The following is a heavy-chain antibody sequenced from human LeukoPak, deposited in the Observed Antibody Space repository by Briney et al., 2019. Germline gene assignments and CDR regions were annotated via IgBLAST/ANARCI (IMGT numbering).Heavy chain of an antibody. CDR1: GYTFTSYY. CDR2: INPSGGST. Sequence: ASVKVSCKASGYTFTSYYMHWARQAPGQGLEWMGIINPSGGSTSYAQKFQGRVTMTRDTSTSTVYMELSSLRSEDTAVYYCARVLAANYVWGSYRYYYYGMDVWGQGTTVTVSS. J-gene: IGHJ6*02. D-gene: IGHD3-16*02. V-gene: IGHV1-46*01. CDR3: ARVLAANYVWGSYRYYYYGMDV.